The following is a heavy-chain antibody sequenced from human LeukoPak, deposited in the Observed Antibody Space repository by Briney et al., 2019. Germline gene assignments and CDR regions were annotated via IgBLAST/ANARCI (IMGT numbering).Heavy chain of an antibody. CDR2: ISSSSSYI. D-gene: IGHD3-3*01. CDR3: ARDLRNVPNYDFWSGPPPFDY. J-gene: IGHJ4*02. CDR1: GFTFSSYS. Sequence: GGSLRLSCAASGFTFSSYSMNWVRQAPGKGLEWVSSISSSSSYIYYADSVKGRFTISRDNAKNSLYLQMNSLRAEDTAVYYCARDLRNVPNYDFWSGPPPFDYWGQGTLVTVSS. V-gene: IGHV3-21*01.